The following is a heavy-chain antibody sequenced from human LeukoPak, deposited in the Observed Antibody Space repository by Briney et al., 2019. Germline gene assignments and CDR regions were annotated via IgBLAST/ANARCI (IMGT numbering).Heavy chain of an antibody. CDR3: ARGGGRPPTIWGIYYYYMDV. V-gene: IGHV4-34*01. D-gene: IGHD3-3*01. CDR1: GGSFSGYY. CDR2: INHSGST. Sequence: SETLSLTCAVYGGSFSGYYWSWIRQPPGKGLEWIGEINHSGSTNYNPSLKSRVTISVDTSKNQFSLKLSSVTAADTAVYYCARGGGRPPTIWGIYYYYMDVWGKGTTVTVSS. J-gene: IGHJ6*03.